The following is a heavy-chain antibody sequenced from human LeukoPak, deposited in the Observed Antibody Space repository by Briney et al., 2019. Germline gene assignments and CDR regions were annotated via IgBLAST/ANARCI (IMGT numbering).Heavy chain of an antibody. CDR2: FNPSENST. Sequence: GASVTVSCKASGFTFTDHYMHWVRQAPGQGLEWMGTFNPSENSTSYARMFQGRVTLTSDTSTSTVYMELSSLRSDDTAVYYCARGWEWELPFDYWGQGTLVTVSS. D-gene: IGHD1-26*01. CDR1: GFTFTDHY. CDR3: ARGWEWELPFDY. V-gene: IGHV1-46*01. J-gene: IGHJ4*02.